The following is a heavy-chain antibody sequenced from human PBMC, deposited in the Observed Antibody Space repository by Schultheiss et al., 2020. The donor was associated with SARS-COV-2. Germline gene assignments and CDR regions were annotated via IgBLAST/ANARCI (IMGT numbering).Heavy chain of an antibody. D-gene: IGHD3-3*01. CDR3: ARREDLEAFDI. CDR2: ISYDGSNK. V-gene: IGHV3-30*07. CDR1: GFTFSSYA. Sequence: GGSLRLSCAASGFTFSSYAMSWVRQAPGKGLEWVAVISYDGSNKYYADSVKGRFTISRDNSKNTLYLQMNSLRAEDTAVYYCARREDLEAFDIWGQGTMVTVSS. J-gene: IGHJ3*02.